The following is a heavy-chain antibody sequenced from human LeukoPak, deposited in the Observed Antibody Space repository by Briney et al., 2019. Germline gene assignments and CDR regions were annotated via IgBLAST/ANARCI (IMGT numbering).Heavy chain of an antibody. D-gene: IGHD1-14*01. J-gene: IGHJ6*01. CDR2: INPNNCCT. Sequence: SVNVSCKASGYIHTGYHMHWLRQPPGQGLAWMGCINPNNCCTNYAQKFQGRVTMTRDTSISTAYMELSRLRSDDTAVYYCARGPGLYYYDGIDVWGEGTTVTVS. CDR3: ARGPGLYYYDGIDV. V-gene: IGHV1-2*02. CDR1: GYIHTGYH.